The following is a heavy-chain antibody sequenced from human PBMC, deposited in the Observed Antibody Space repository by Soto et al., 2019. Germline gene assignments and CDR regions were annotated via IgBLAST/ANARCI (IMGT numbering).Heavy chain of an antibody. Sequence: GGSLRLSCAASGFTFSSYSMNWVRQAPGKGLEWVSYISSSSSTIYYADSVKGRFTISRDNAKNSLYLQMNSLRAEDTAVYYCASGITMVRGVSPYYYYGMDVWGQGTTVTVSS. V-gene: IGHV3-48*04. CDR1: GFTFSSYS. D-gene: IGHD3-10*01. J-gene: IGHJ6*02. CDR2: ISSSSSTI. CDR3: ASGITMVRGVSPYYYYGMDV.